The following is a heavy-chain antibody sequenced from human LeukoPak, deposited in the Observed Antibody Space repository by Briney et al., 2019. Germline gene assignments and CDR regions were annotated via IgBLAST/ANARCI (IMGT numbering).Heavy chain of an antibody. V-gene: IGHV1-46*01. CDR3: ARDLFPTYYYDSSGYYSDY. D-gene: IGHD3-22*01. CDR2: INPSGGST. CDR1: GYTFTSYY. J-gene: IGHJ4*02. Sequence: GASVKVSCKASGYTFTSYYMHWVRQAPGQGHEWMGIINPSGGSTSYAQKFQGRVTMTRDTSTSTVYMELSSLRSEDTAVYYCARDLFPTYYYDSSGYYSDYWGQGTLVTVSS.